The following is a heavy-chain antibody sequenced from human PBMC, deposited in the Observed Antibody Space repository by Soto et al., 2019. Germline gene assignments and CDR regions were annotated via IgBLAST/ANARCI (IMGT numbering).Heavy chain of an antibody. CDR1: GFTFTSYW. CDR2: VNSDGSST. CDR3: ARGVAATGSAFDI. J-gene: IGHJ3*02. Sequence: LRLSFAASGFTFTSYWMHWVRQAPGKGLVWVSRVNSDGSSTTYADSVKGRFTISTDNAKNILYLQMNSLRPDDTAMYYCARGVAATGSAFDIWGQGTMVTVSS. D-gene: IGHD6-19*01. V-gene: IGHV3-74*01.